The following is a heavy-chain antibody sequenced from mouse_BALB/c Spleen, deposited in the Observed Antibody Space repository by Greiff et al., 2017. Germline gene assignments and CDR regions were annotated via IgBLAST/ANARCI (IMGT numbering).Heavy chain of an antibody. CDR3: ARNYGRAYYAMDY. CDR1: GFSLTSYG. CDR2: IWAGGST. V-gene: IGHV2-9*02. D-gene: IGHD2-1*01. Sequence: QVQLKQSGPGLVAPSQSLSITCTVSGFSLTSYGVHWVRQPPGKGLEWLGVIWAGGSTNYNSALMSRLSISKDNSKSQVFLKMNSLQTDDTAMYYCARNYGRAYYAMDYWGQGTSVTVSS. J-gene: IGHJ4*01.